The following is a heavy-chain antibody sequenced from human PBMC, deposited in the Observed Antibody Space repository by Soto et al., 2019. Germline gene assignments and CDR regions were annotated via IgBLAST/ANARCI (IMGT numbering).Heavy chain of an antibody. CDR2: IYYSGST. Sequence: SETLSLTCTVSGSSISSYYWSWIRQPPGKGLEWIGSIYYSGSTNYNPSLRGRVIISVDSSKKQLSLRLNSVTAADTAVYYCTRVGGYYGDYPNFDYWGQGALVTVSS. D-gene: IGHD4-17*01. V-gene: IGHV4-59*01. CDR3: TRVGGYYGDYPNFDY. J-gene: IGHJ4*02. CDR1: GSSISSYY.